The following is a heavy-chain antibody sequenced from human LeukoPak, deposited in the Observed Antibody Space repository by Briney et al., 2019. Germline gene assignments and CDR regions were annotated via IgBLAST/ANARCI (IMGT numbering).Heavy chain of an antibody. D-gene: IGHD3-22*01. CDR3: ANRGNYYDSSGYSLP. CDR2: INIDARST. V-gene: IGHV3-74*01. CDR1: GFTFRSYW. Sequence: GGSRRLSCAASGFTFRSYWTHWVRQSPGKALVWVSRINIDARSTSYADSVKGRLTISRDNAKNTLNLKMNSLRAEETPGNYCANRGNYYDSSGYSLPWGQGTLVTVSS. J-gene: IGHJ5*02.